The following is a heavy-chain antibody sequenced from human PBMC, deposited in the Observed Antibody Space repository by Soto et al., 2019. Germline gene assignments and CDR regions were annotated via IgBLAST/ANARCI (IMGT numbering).Heavy chain of an antibody. V-gene: IGHV1-18*01. CDR2: ISAYNGNT. CDR3: ARDDQWVAESPGEVFDI. D-gene: IGHD6-19*01. J-gene: IGHJ3*02. Sequence: QVQLVQSGAEVKKPGASVKVSCKASGYTFTSYGISWVRQAPGQGLEWMGWISAYNGNTNYAQKVQGRVTMTTDTSTSTAYMELRSLRYEDTAVYYCARDDQWVAESPGEVFDIWGQGTEGTVSS. CDR1: GYTFTSYG.